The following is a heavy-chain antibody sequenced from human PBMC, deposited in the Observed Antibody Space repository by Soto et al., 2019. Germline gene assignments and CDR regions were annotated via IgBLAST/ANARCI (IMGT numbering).Heavy chain of an antibody. Sequence: SETLSLTCTVSGDSIRSPDFYWGWIRRPPGQGLEWIGTISHSGGTIYNPPLKSRLTISLDTSKNQFSLRLTSVTAADTAVYYCARDRGFRSVWSQGTLVTVSS. CDR2: ISHSGGT. V-gene: IGHV4-39*07. CDR3: ARDRGFRSV. J-gene: IGHJ4*02. CDR1: GDSIRSPDFY.